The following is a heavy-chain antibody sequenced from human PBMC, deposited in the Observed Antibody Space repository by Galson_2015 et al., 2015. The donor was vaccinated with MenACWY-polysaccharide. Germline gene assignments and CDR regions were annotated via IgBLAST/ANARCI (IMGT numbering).Heavy chain of an antibody. V-gene: IGHV3-7*01. J-gene: IGHJ4*02. Sequence: SLRLSCAASGFTFSGYWMSRVRQAPGKGLEWVANIKQDGNEKYYVDSVKGRFTISRDNARNSLYLQMNSPRAEDTAVYYCARDPTFDYWGQGTLVTVSS. CDR2: IKQDGNEK. CDR1: GFTFSGYW. CDR3: ARDPTFDY.